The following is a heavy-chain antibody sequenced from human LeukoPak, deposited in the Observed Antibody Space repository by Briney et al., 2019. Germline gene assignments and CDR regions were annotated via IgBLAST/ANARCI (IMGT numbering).Heavy chain of an antibody. Sequence: GASVKVSCKASGYTLTSYGISWVRQAPGQGLEWMGWISAYNGNTRYAQKLQGRVTMTTDSSTSTAYMELRSLRSDDTAVYYCARGGLWGSYRYTSDYWGQGTLVTVSS. J-gene: IGHJ4*02. D-gene: IGHD3-16*02. CDR1: GYTLTSYG. CDR2: ISAYNGNT. V-gene: IGHV1-18*01. CDR3: ARGGLWGSYRYTSDY.